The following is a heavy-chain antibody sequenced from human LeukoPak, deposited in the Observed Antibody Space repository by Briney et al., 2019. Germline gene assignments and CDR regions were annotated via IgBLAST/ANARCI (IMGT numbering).Heavy chain of an antibody. CDR1: KFAFSSYA. J-gene: IGHJ4*02. CDR2: ISGSGGST. D-gene: IGHD1-26*01. V-gene: IGHV3-23*01. CDR3: AKAEPLLSGSYAN. Sequence: GGSLRLSCAASKFAFSSYAMSWVRQAPGKGLEWVSAISGSGGSTYYADSVKGRFTISRDNSKNTLYLQMNSLRAEDTAVYYCAKAEPLLSGSYANWGQGTLVTVSS.